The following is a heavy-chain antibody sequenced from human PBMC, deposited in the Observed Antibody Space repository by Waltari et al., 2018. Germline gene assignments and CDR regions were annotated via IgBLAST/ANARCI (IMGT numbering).Heavy chain of an antibody. V-gene: IGHV1-18*01. Sequence: QVQLVQSGAEVKKPGASVKVSCKASGYTFTSYGISWVRQAPGQGLEWMGWISAYNGNTNYAQKLQGRVTITTETSTSTAYMELRSLRSDDTAVYYCARRDYYDFWSGYFDAFDIWGQGTMVTVSS. CDR3: ARRDYYDFWSGYFDAFDI. CDR2: ISAYNGNT. J-gene: IGHJ3*02. D-gene: IGHD3-3*01. CDR1: GYTFTSYG.